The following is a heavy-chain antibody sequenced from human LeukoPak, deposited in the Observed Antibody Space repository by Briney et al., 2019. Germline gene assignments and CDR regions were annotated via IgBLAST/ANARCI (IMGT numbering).Heavy chain of an antibody. CDR2: ISNSGTT. Sequence: SETLSLTCTVSGGSINDYYWTWIRQAPGKGLEWLGYISNSGTTDYNPSLKSGVTMSVDTSKNEFSLKVTSVTAADTAMYYCARVLRGAVTSNCFDPWGQGTLVTVSS. V-gene: IGHV4-59*01. CDR1: GGSINDYY. D-gene: IGHD4-17*01. J-gene: IGHJ5*02. CDR3: ARVLRGAVTSNCFDP.